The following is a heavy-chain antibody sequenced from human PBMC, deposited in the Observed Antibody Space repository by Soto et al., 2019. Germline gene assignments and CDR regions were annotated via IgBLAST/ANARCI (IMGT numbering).Heavy chain of an antibody. CDR2: ISYDGSNK. D-gene: IGHD3-22*01. V-gene: IGHV3-30-3*01. J-gene: IGHJ3*02. Sequence: QVQLVESGGGVVQPGRSLRLSCAASGFTFSSYAMHWVRQAPGKGLEWVAVISYDGSNKYYADSVKGRFTISRDNSKNTLYLQMNSLRAEDTAVYYCARDRDDSSGYYGFDAFDIWGQGTMVTVSS. CDR3: ARDRDDSSGYYGFDAFDI. CDR1: GFTFSSYA.